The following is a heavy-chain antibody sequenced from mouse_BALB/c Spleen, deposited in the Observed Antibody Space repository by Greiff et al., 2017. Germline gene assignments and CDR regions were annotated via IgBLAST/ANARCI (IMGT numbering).Heavy chain of an antibody. CDR3: AREGWFPCWALDD. D-gene: IGHD1-1*02. CDR2: ISNGGGST. Sequence: EVMLVESGGGLVQPGGSLKLSCAASGFTFSSYTMSWVRQTPEKRLEWVAYISNGGGSTYYPDTVKGRFTISRDNAKNTLYLQMSSLKSEDTAMYYCAREGWFPCWALDDWGAGTSVTVSS. J-gene: IGHJ4*01. V-gene: IGHV5-12-2*01. CDR1: GFTFSSYT.